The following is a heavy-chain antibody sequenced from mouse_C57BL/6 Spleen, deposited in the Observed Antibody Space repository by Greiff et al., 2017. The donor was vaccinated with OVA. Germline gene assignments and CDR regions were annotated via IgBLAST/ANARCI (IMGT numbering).Heavy chain of an antibody. CDR2: INPSGGYT. CDR3: ASSGGCYEGDAMDY. J-gene: IGHJ4*01. Sequence: VQLQQSGAELARPGASVKMSCKASGYTFTSYTMHWVKQRPGQGLEWIGYINPSGGYTKYNQKFKDKATLTADKSSITAYMQRSSLTAEESAVYYGASSGGCYEGDAMDYWGQGTSVTVSS. CDR1: GYTFTSYT. V-gene: IGHV1-4*01. D-gene: IGHD1-1*02.